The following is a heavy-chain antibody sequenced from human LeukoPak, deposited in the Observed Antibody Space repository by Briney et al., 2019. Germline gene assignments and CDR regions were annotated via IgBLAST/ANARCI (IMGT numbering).Heavy chain of an antibody. D-gene: IGHD3-22*01. V-gene: IGHV3-7*01. J-gene: IGHJ5*02. CDR1: GFTFSSYW. CDR3: ARAGYYDSSGYRWFDP. CDR2: IKQDGSEK. Sequence: PGGSLRLSCAASGFTFSSYWMSWVRQAPGKGLEWLANIKQDGSEKYYVDSVKGRFTIPRDDAKSSLYLQMNGLRAEDTAVYYCARAGYYDSSGYRWFDPWGQGTLVTVSS.